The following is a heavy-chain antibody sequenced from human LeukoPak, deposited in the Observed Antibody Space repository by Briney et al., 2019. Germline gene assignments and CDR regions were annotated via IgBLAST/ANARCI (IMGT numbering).Heavy chain of an antibody. CDR2: IYYTGST. Sequence: SETLSLTCTVSGDSISSYYWSWIRQPPGKGLEWIGYIYYTGSTNYNPSLKSRVTISGDASKRQFSVKLSSVTAADTAVYYCAAVPVVATPGGIDYWGQGTLVTVSS. D-gene: IGHD2-15*01. J-gene: IGHJ4*02. CDR3: AAVPVVATPGGIDY. CDR1: GDSISSYY. V-gene: IGHV4-59*01.